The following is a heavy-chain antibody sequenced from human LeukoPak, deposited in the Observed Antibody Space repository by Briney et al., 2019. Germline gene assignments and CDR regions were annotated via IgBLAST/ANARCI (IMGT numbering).Heavy chain of an antibody. D-gene: IGHD5-12*01. V-gene: IGHV3-7*01. Sequence: PGGSLRLSCAASDFTLSPYWMTWVRQAPGRGLEWVANIDSDGGDKYYGDSVKGRLSISRDNAENSLFLQMNNLRVEDSAVYYCARDHRYAFDTWGQGTLVTVSS. CDR1: DFTLSPYW. J-gene: IGHJ4*02. CDR2: IDSDGGDK. CDR3: ARDHRYAFDT.